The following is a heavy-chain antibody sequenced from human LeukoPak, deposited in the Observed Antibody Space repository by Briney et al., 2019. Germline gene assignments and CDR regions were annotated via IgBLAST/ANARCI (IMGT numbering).Heavy chain of an antibody. CDR3: ARGARVPYPAGWYFDL. CDR1: GGSISSGGYS. CDR2: IYHSGST. D-gene: IGHD6-19*01. J-gene: IGHJ2*01. Sequence: SETLSLTCTVSGGSISSGGYSWSWIRQPPGKGLEWIGYIYHSGSTYYNPSLKSRVTISVDRSKNQFSLKLSSVTAADTAVYYCARGARVPYPAGWYFDLWGRGTLVTVSS. V-gene: IGHV4-30-2*01.